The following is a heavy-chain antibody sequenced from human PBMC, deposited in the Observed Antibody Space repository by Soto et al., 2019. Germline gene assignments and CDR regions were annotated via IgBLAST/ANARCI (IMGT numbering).Heavy chain of an antibody. V-gene: IGHV3-23*01. CDR1: GFTFSSYA. J-gene: IGHJ4*02. CDR3: AKGGRSSSPHSAH. D-gene: IGHD6-6*01. Sequence: EVQLLESGGGLVQPGGSLRLSCAASGFTFSSYAMSWVRQAPGKGLEWVSAISGSGGSTYYADSVKGRFTISRDNSKNTRYRQMNSLRAEDTDVYYCAKGGRSSSPHSAHWGQGTLVTVSS. CDR2: ISGSGGST.